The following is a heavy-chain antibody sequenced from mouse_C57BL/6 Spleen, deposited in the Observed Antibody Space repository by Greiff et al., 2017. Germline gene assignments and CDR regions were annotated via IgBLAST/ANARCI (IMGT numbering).Heavy chain of an antibody. CDR3: ARSLHYYGSSFFYYAMDY. D-gene: IGHD1-1*01. CDR1: GYSFTDYN. V-gene: IGHV1-39*01. Sequence: VQLQQSGPELVKPGASVKISCKASGYSFTDYNMNWVKQSNGKSLEWIGVINPNYGTTRYNQKFKGKATLTVDQSSSTAYMQLNSLTSEDSAVYYCARSLHYYGSSFFYYAMDYWGQGTSVTVSS. CDR2: INPNYGTT. J-gene: IGHJ4*01.